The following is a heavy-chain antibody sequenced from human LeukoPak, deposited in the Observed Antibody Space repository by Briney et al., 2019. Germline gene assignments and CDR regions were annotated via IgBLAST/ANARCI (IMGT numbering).Heavy chain of an antibody. V-gene: IGHV1-18*01. CDR2: ISAYNGNT. Sequence: ASVKVSCKASGYTFTSYGISWVRRAPGQGLEWMGWISAYNGNTNYAQKLQGRVTMTTDTSTSTAYMELRSLRSDDTAVYYCARASLTAMVLFGDVWGKGTTVTVSS. CDR3: ARASLTAMVLFGDV. CDR1: GYTFTSYG. J-gene: IGHJ6*04. D-gene: IGHD5-18*01.